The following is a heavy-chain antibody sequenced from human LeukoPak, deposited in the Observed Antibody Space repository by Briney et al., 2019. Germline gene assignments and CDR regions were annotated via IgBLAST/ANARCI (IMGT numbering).Heavy chain of an antibody. CDR1: GYTFTDYN. J-gene: IGHJ4*02. Sequence: GASVKVSCQPSGYTFTDYNIHWVRQAPGQGLEWMGWISPNSGGTNYAQRFEGTVTMTRDTPLSTAYMDLSSLLSARPSTYSCSVWVGELSRWGQGTLVTVSS. D-gene: IGHD3-10*01. CDR2: ISPNSGGT. CDR3: SVWVGELSR. V-gene: IGHV1-2*02.